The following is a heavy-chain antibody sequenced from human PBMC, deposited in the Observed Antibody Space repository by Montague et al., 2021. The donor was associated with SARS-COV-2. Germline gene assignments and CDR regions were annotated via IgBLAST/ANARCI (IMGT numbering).Heavy chain of an antibody. CDR3: VRSQYSNTWFFDY. V-gene: IGHV6-1*01. CDR1: GDSVSNNRAA. CDR2: TYFRTQWFH. Sequence: CAISGDSVSNNRAAWNWIRQSPSGGLQWLGRTYFRTQWFHHYAPXVERRITVNADASKDHFSLQLTSVTPEDSAKYFCVRSQYSNTWFFDYWGQGAQVTVSS. J-gene: IGHJ4*02. D-gene: IGHD6-6*01.